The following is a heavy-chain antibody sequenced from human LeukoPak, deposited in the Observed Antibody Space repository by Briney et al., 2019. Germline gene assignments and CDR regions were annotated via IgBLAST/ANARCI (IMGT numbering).Heavy chain of an antibody. CDR2: TFYRSKWFN. Sequence: SQTLSLTCAISGDSVSRNSTTWSWIRQSPSRGLEWLGRTFYRSKWFNEYTSSVESRISIKPDTSKNQFSLQLNSVTPEDTAVYYCARGDCSGGICYSDSAFDIWGQGTMVTVSS. J-gene: IGHJ3*02. D-gene: IGHD2-15*01. CDR1: GDSVSRNSTT. CDR3: ARGDCSGGICYSDSAFDI. V-gene: IGHV6-1*01.